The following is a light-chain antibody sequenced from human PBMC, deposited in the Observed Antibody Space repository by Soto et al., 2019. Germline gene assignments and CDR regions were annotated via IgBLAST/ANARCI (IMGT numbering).Light chain of an antibody. Sequence: QSVLTQPPSASGSPGQSVTVSCTGTSSDVGGYNYVSWYQQHPGKAPKLMIYEVSKRPSGVPDRFSGSKSGNTASLTVSGLQAEDEADYYCSSYADSSYVFGTGTKLTVL. CDR1: SSDVGGYNY. CDR3: SSYADSSYV. V-gene: IGLV2-8*01. J-gene: IGLJ1*01. CDR2: EVS.